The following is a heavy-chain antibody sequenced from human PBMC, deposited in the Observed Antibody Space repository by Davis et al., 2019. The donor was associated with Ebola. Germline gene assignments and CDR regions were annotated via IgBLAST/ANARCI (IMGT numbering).Heavy chain of an antibody. Sequence: GESLKISCAASGFTFSDYYMSWIRQAPGKGLEWVSYISSSCSTIYYADSVKGRFTISRDNAKNSLYLQMNSLRAEDTAVYYCARTPTSYYDFWSGYYDGVYFDYWGQGTLVTVSS. CDR2: ISSSCSTI. J-gene: IGHJ4*02. D-gene: IGHD3-3*01. V-gene: IGHV3-11*04. CDR1: GFTFSDYY. CDR3: ARTPTSYYDFWSGYYDGVYFDY.